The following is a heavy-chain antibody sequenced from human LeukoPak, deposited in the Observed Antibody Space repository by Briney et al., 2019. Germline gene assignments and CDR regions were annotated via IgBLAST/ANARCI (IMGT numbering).Heavy chain of an antibody. V-gene: IGHV3-23*01. Sequence: GGSLRLSCAASGFTFSSYAVSWVRQAPGKGLEWVSAISGSGGSTYYADSVKGRFTISRDNSKNTLYLQMNSLRAEDTAVYYCAKTDLAIAARPLDYWGQGTPVTVSS. CDR1: GFTFSSYA. D-gene: IGHD6-6*01. CDR2: ISGSGGST. J-gene: IGHJ4*02. CDR3: AKTDLAIAARPLDY.